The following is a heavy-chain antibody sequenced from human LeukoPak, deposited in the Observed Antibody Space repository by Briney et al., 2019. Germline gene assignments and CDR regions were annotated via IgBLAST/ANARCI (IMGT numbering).Heavy chain of an antibody. D-gene: IGHD5-12*01. J-gene: IGHJ4*02. CDR3: ASGYSGSSGDY. CDR2: IISASSSV. CDR1: GFTFSRYS. V-gene: IGHV3-48*04. Sequence: RGSLRLSCAASGFTFSRYSMNWVREPPGKGLGWVSYIISASSSVRSTDSVKGRFTISRDNAKNSLYLQMNGLRADDTAVYYFASGYSGSSGDYWGQGTLVTVSS.